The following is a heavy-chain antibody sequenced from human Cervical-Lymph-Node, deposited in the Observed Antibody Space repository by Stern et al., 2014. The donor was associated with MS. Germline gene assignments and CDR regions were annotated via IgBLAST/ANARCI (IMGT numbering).Heavy chain of an antibody. CDR2: LFGMMI. D-gene: IGHD1-14*01. Sequence: QVTLRESGPTLVKPTQTLTLTCTFSGLSLSTSEVAVGWIRQPPERPWSGLHSLFGMMISNINPLKSRLTITKDTSENQVVLTMTNMDPVDTGTYYCAHDVTRSRYGMDVWGQGTTVTVSS. V-gene: IGHV2-5*01. CDR1: GLSLSTSEVA. CDR3: AHDVTRSRYGMDV. J-gene: IGHJ6*02.